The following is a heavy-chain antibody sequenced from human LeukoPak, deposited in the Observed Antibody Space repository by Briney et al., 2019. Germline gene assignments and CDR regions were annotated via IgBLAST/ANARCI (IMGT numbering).Heavy chain of an antibody. CDR1: GGTFSSYA. D-gene: IGHD3-22*01. V-gene: IGHV1-69*04. CDR3: ARGYYDSSGYLLTDY. J-gene: IGHJ4*02. Sequence: ASVKVSCKASGGTFSSYAISWVRQAPGQGLEWMGRIIPILGIANYAQKFQGRVTITADKSTSTACMELSSLRSEDTAVYYCARGYYDSSGYLLTDYWGQGTLVTVSS. CDR2: IIPILGIA.